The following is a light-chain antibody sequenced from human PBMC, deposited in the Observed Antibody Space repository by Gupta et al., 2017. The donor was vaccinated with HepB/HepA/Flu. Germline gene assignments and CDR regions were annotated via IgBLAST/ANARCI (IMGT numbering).Light chain of an antibody. CDR1: QSVSSY. CDR3: QQRSNWP. CDR2: DAY. V-gene: IGKV3-11*01. Sequence: EIVLTQSPATLSLSPGERATRSGRASQSVSSYLAWYQQNPGQAPRLLIYDAYNRATGIRARFSGSGTGTDFTLTSRRQENEDFDDYYRQQRSNWPFGHGTKVDIK. J-gene: IGKJ3*01.